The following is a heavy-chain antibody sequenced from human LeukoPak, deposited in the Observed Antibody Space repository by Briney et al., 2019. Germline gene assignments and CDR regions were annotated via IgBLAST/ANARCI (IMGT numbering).Heavy chain of an antibody. CDR3: AKYSSSSNDYYGMDV. J-gene: IGHJ6*02. CDR1: GFTFSSYG. Sequence: GRSLRLSCAASGFTFSSYGMHWVRQAPGKGLEWVAVISYEGSNKYYADSVKGRFTISRDNSKNTLYLQMNSLRAEDTAVYYCAKYSSSSNDYYGMDVWGQGTTVTVSS. V-gene: IGHV3-30*18. CDR2: ISYEGSNK. D-gene: IGHD6-6*01.